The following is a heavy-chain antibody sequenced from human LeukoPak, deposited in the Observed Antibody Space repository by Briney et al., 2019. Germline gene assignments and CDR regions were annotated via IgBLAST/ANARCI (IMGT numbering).Heavy chain of an antibody. CDR2: VIRDGSFT. CDR1: GFTFRSYW. CDR3: ARGPAMLETGDWFDP. D-gene: IGHD5-18*01. J-gene: IGHJ5*02. V-gene: IGHV3-74*01. Sequence: GGSLRLSCAASGFTFRSYWMHWVRQAPGKGLEWVSRVIRDGSFTNYADSVKGRFTISRDNSKNTLYLQMNSLRAEDTAVYYCARGPAMLETGDWFDPWGQGTLVTVSS.